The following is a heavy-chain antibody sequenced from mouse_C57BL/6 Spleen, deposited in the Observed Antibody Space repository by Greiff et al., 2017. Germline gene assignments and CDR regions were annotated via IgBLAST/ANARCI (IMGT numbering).Heavy chain of an antibody. CDR2: ISSGGSYT. CDR3: ARPQTAQGRGFAY. Sequence: EVQGVESGGDLVKPGGSLKLSCAASGFTFSSYGMSWVRQTPDKRLEWVATISSGGSYTYYPDSVKGRFTISRDNAKNTLYLQMSSLKSEDTAMYYCARPQTAQGRGFAYWGQGTLVTVSA. CDR1: GFTFSSYG. D-gene: IGHD3-2*02. V-gene: IGHV5-6*01. J-gene: IGHJ3*01.